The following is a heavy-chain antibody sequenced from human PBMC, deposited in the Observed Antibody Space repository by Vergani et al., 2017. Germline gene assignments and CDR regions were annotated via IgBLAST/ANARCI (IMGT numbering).Heavy chain of an antibody. CDR2: IYYSGST. D-gene: IGHD3-16*02. Sequence: QVQLQESGPGLVKPSETLSLTCTVSGGSISSYYWSWIRQPPGKGLEWIGYIYYSGSTNYNPSLKSRVTISVDTSKNQFSLKLSSVTAADTAVYYCARDYRAHLYYYYYYGMDVWGQGTTVTVSS. CDR1: GGSISSYY. CDR3: ARDYRAHLYYYYYYGMDV. J-gene: IGHJ6*02. V-gene: IGHV4-59*01.